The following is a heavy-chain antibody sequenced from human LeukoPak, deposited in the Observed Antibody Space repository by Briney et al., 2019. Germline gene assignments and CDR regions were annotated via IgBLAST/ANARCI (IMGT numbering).Heavy chain of an antibody. J-gene: IGHJ4*02. CDR1: GFTFSTSG. Sequence: PGGSLRLSCAASGFTFSTSGLGWVRQAPGKGLEWLSYITSSTKTLYMDSVQGRFTISRDNAKNSLYLQMNSLRAEDTAVYYCARDPGLGALDYWGQGTLVTVSA. CDR3: ARDPGLGALDY. V-gene: IGHV3-48*01. D-gene: IGHD3-16*01. CDR2: ITSSTKTL.